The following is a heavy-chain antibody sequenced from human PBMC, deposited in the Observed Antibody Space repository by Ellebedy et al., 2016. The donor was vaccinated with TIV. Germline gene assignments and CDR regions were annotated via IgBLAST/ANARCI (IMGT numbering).Heavy chain of an antibody. Sequence: AASVKVSCKASRYTFTSYYIHWVRRAPGRGLEWMGIINHSGGTTSYAQKFEGRVSMTRDTSTSTVYMELSSLRSEDPAVYYCVYGSGSYYNSAFDIWGQGTMVTVSS. CDR2: INHSGGTT. CDR3: VYGSGSYYNSAFDI. J-gene: IGHJ3*02. D-gene: IGHD3-10*01. CDR1: RYTFTSYY. V-gene: IGHV1-46*01.